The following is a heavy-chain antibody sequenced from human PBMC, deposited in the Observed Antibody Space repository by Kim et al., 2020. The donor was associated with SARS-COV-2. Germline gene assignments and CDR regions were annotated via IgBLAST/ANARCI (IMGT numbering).Heavy chain of an antibody. J-gene: IGHJ6*02. V-gene: IGHV1-69*13. CDR2: IIPIFGIA. D-gene: IGHD6-13*01. CDR3: ARDLGIAALYVSLPFYYAMDV. Sequence: SVKVSCKASGGTLSNYALSWVRQAPGQGLEWVAGIIPIFGIAKYAQKFQGRVTVTADESTSTAYMEVSSLRYEDTAVYYCARDLGIAALYVSLPFYYAMDVWGQGTTVTVSS. CDR1: GGTLSNYA.